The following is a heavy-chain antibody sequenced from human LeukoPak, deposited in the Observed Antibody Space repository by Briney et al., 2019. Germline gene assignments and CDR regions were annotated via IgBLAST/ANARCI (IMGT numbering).Heavy chain of an antibody. Sequence: GAAVTVSCTASGYTFTSYGISLVRQAPGQGLEWMGWISAYNGNTNYAQKFQGRVTMTTDTSTSTAYMELRSLRSDDTAVYYCARVKRSAVAGTPQDYWGQGTLVTVSS. D-gene: IGHD6-19*01. V-gene: IGHV1-18*01. CDR1: GYTFTSYG. CDR3: ARVKRSAVAGTPQDY. J-gene: IGHJ4*02. CDR2: ISAYNGNT.